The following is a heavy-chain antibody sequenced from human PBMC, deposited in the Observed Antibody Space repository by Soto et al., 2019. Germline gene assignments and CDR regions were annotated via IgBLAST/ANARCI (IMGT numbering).Heavy chain of an antibody. CDR2: LWAGGTFG. D-gene: IGHD6-13*01. J-gene: IGHJ6*02. CDR1: GFSFSSHG. Sequence: QVQLVESGGNVVQPGRSLRLSCAASGFSFSSHGMHWVRQAPGKGLEWVAHLWAGGTFGYYAYSVKGRFTISSDHSKNTLYLQMNSLGAEDTAVYYCARDAQQLANYGMDVWGQGTTVTVSS. V-gene: IGHV3-33*01. CDR3: ARDAQQLANYGMDV.